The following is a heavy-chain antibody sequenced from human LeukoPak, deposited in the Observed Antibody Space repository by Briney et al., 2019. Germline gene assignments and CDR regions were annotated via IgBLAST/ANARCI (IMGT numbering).Heavy chain of an antibody. CDR3: ARGRRPPSKIVYYGSGSYYSH. D-gene: IGHD3-10*01. Sequence: SETLSLTCNVSGGSVSSFYWTWIRQSPGKGLEWIGYVYYSGSTNYNPSLKSRVTISVDTSKNQFSLKLSSVTAADTAVYYCARGRRPPSKIVYYGSGSYYSHWGQGTLVTVSS. CDR1: GGSVSSFY. CDR2: VYYSGST. V-gene: IGHV4-59*02. J-gene: IGHJ4*02.